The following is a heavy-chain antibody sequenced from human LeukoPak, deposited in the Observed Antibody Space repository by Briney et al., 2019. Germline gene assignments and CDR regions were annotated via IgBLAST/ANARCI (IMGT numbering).Heavy chain of an antibody. J-gene: IGHJ4*02. CDR3: ARDGIQLWVPGYYFDY. Sequence: PGRSLRLSCAASGFTFSSYGMHWVRQAPGKGLEWVAVIWYDGSNKYYADSVKGRFTTSRDNSKNTLYLQMNSLRAEDTAVYYCARDGIQLWVPGYYFDYWGQGTLVTVSS. D-gene: IGHD5-18*01. V-gene: IGHV3-33*01. CDR2: IWYDGSNK. CDR1: GFTFSSYG.